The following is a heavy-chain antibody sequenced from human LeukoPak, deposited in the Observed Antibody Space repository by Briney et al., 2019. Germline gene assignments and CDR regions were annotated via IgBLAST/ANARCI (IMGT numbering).Heavy chain of an antibody. CDR1: GFTFSRFA. CDR3: ARDMRDSAQSRYFYGYEFDY. J-gene: IGHJ4*02. Sequence: GGSLRLSCAASGFTFSRFAMHWVRQAPGKGLEWVAVMTYHRSTEYYADSVKGRFTISRDNSNNKMYLQMNSLRVEDTAVYYCARDMRDSAQSRYFYGYEFDYWGQGTLVAVSS. V-gene: IGHV3-30*04. CDR2: MTYHRSTE. D-gene: IGHD5-18*01.